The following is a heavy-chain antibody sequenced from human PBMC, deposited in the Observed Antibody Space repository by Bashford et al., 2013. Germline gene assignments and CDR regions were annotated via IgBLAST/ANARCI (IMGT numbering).Heavy chain of an antibody. D-gene: IGHD4-11*01. Sequence: VASVKVSCKASGGTFSSYAISWVRQAPGQGLEWMGRIIPILGIANYAQKFQGRVTITADKSTSTAYMELSSLRSEDTAVYYCARDENPTVTTMNGMDVWGQGTTVTVSS. CDR2: IIPILGIA. CDR3: ARDENPTVTTMNGMDV. CDR1: GGTFSSYA. V-gene: IGHV1-69*04. J-gene: IGHJ6*02.